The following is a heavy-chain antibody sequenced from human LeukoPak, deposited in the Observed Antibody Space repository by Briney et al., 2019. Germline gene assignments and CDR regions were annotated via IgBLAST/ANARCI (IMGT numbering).Heavy chain of an antibody. D-gene: IGHD1-26*01. V-gene: IGHV4-59*12. CDR1: GGSISSYY. J-gene: IGHJ5*02. CDR2: IYYSGST. Sequence: SETLSLTCTVSGGSISSYYWSWIRQPPGKRLEWIGYIYYSGSTNYNPSLKSRVTISVDTSKNQFSLKLSSVTAADTAVYYCARLGTAVSGSSPNWFDPWGQGTLVTVSS. CDR3: ARLGTAVSGSSPNWFDP.